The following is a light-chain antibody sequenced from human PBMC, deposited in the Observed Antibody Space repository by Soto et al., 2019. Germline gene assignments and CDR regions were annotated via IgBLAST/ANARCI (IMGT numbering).Light chain of an antibody. Sequence: EIVLTQSPGTLSLSPGERATLSCRASQSVSSNYLAWYQQKHGQAPRLLIYGASSRATGIPDRFSGSGSGTDFILTISRLELEDFAVYYCQQYASTPSGTFGQGTKGEIK. CDR3: QQYASTPSGT. J-gene: IGKJ1*01. V-gene: IGKV3-20*01. CDR1: QSVSSNY. CDR2: GAS.